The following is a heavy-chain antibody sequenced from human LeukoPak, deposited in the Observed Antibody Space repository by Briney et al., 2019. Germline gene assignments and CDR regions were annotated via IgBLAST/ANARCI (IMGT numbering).Heavy chain of an antibody. CDR1: GFTVSSNY. Sequence: GGSLRLSCAASGFTVSSNYMSWVRQAPGKGLEWVAFIRYDGSNKYYADSVKGRFTISRDNSKNSLYLQMNSLKTEDTAVYYCARVGNRFSSSWYVDAFDIWGQGTMVTVSS. D-gene: IGHD6-13*01. J-gene: IGHJ3*02. CDR2: IRYDGSNK. V-gene: IGHV3-30*02. CDR3: ARVGNRFSSSWYVDAFDI.